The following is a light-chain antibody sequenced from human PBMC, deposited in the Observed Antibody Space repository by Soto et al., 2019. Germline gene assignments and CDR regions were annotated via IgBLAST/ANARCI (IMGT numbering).Light chain of an antibody. CDR2: GAS. CDR3: QQYGSSPLYT. V-gene: IGKV3-20*01. J-gene: IGKJ2*01. CDR1: QSVSSSY. Sequence: EIVLTQSPGTLSLSPGERATLFCRASQSVSSSYLAWYQQKPGQAPRLLIYGASSRATGIPDRFSGSGSGTTFTITISRREPEDFAVYYCQQYGSSPLYTFGQGTKLEIK.